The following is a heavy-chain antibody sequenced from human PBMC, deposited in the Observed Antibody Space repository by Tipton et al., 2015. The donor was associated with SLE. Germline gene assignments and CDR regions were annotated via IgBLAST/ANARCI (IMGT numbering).Heavy chain of an antibody. CDR1: GGSISRGSYY. D-gene: IGHD1-7*01. J-gene: IGHJ5*02. CDR3: ARDLGNWNYKS. V-gene: IGHV4-61*02. CDR2: TYASGIT. Sequence: TLSLTCTVSGGSISRGSYYWSWIRQPAGKGLEWIGRTYASGITNYNPSLKSRVTMSIDTSRNQFSLELTSVTATDTALYYCARDLGNWNYKSWGQGTLVTVSS.